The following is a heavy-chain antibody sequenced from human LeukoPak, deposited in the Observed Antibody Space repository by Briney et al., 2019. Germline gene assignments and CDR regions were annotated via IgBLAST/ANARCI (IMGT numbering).Heavy chain of an antibody. CDR2: IYYSGST. CDR3: ARTAGGYSYYYMDV. D-gene: IGHD3-10*01. CDR1: GGSISSSSYY. Sequence: TSETLSLTCTVSGGSISSSSYYWGWLRQPPGKGLEWIGSIYYSGSTYYNPSLKSRVTISVDTSKNQFSLKLSSVTAADTAVYYCARTAGGYSYYYMDVGGKETTVTVSS. J-gene: IGHJ6*03. V-gene: IGHV4-39*07.